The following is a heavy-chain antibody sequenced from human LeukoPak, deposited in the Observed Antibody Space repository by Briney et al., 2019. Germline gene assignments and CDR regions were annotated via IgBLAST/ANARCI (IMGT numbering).Heavy chain of an antibody. D-gene: IGHD3/OR15-3a*01. J-gene: IGHJ4*02. CDR1: GFTFSSYA. V-gene: IGHV3-64D*09. CDR3: VKPANGLVSYFDY. Sequence: PGGSLRLSCSASGFTFSSYAMHWVHQAPGKGLEYVSAISSNGGSTYYADSVKGRFTISRDNSKNTLYLQMSSLRAEDTAVYYCVKPANGLVSYFDYWGQGTLVTVSS. CDR2: ISSNGGST.